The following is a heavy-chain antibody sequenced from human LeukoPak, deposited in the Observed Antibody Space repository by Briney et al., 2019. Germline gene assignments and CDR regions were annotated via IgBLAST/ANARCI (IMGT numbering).Heavy chain of an antibody. Sequence: SETLSLTCIVSGGSISSYYWSWIRQPPGKGLGWIGYIYYTGSTNNNPSLKSRVTISVDTSKNQFSLKLNSVSAADTAVYYCASESYGRTIDYWGQGTLVTVSS. J-gene: IGHJ4*02. CDR1: GGSISSYY. V-gene: IGHV4-59*01. CDR3: ASESYGRTIDY. D-gene: IGHD3-10*01. CDR2: IYYTGST.